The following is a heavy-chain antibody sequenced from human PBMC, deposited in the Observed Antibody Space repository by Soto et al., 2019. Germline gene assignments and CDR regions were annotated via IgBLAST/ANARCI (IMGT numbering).Heavy chain of an antibody. V-gene: IGHV4-39*01. J-gene: IGHJ5*02. CDR3: ARLSMIRGVLRWFDP. D-gene: IGHD3-10*01. CDR1: GDSISSSSSY. Sequence: QLQLQESGPGLVKPSETLSLTCTVSGDSISSSSSYWGWIRQPPGKGLEWIASIYYSGNTYYNPSLKSRVTMXXDXSXXQFSLKVSSVTAADTAVYYCARLSMIRGVLRWFDPWGQGTLVTVSS. CDR2: IYYSGNT.